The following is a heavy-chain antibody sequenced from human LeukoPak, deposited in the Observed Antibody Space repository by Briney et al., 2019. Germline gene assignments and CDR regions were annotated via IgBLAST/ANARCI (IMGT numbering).Heavy chain of an antibody. Sequence: GRSLRLSCAASGFTFSSYGMHWVRQAPGKGLEWVAVISYDGSNKYYADSVKGRFTISRDNSKNTLYLQMNSLRAEDTAVYYCAKDKWELLGYFDYWGQGTLVTVSS. CDR3: AKDKWELLGYFDY. CDR2: ISYDGSNK. CDR1: GFTFSSYG. J-gene: IGHJ4*02. V-gene: IGHV3-30*18. D-gene: IGHD1-26*01.